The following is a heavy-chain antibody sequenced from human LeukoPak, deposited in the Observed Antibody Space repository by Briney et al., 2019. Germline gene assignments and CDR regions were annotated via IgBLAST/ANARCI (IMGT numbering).Heavy chain of an antibody. CDR1: GGSISNTNW. Sequence: SETLSLTCGVSGGSISNTNWWTWVRQPPGKGPEWIGEVNLQGSTNYNPSLKSRVAISVDKSENHISLKLTSVTDADTAVYYCAREGGPYRPLDYSGQGTLVTVAS. V-gene: IGHV4-4*02. CDR2: VNLQGST. CDR3: AREGGPYRPLDY. J-gene: IGHJ4*02.